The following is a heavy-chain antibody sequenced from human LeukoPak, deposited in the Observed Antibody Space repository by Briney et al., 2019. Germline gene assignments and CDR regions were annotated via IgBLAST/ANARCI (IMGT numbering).Heavy chain of an antibody. J-gene: IGHJ4*02. D-gene: IGHD5-18*01. V-gene: IGHV4-61*02. CDR2: IYTSGST. CDR1: GGSISTSSYY. Sequence: SETLSLTCTVSGGSISTSSYYWSWIRQPAGKGLEWIGRIYTSGSTNYNPSLKSRVTISVDTSKNQFPLKLSSVTAADTAVYYCARGTAMVLYYFDYWGQGTLVTVSS. CDR3: ARGTAMVLYYFDY.